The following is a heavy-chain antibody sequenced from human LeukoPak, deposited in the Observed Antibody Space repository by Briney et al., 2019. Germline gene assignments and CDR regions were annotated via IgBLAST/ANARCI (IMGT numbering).Heavy chain of an antibody. J-gene: IGHJ4*02. D-gene: IGHD6-13*01. V-gene: IGHV3-53*01. CDR2: IYSGGST. CDR1: GFTVSSNY. CDR3: AGGGYSSSWIIDY. Sequence: GGSLRLSCAASGFTVSSNYMSWVRQAPGKGLEWVSVIYSGGSTYYADSVKGRFTISRDNSKNTLYLQMNSLRAEDTAAYYCAGGGYSSSWIIDYWGQGTLVTVSS.